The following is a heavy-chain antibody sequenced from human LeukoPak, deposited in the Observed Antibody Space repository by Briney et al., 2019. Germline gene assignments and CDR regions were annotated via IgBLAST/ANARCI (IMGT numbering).Heavy chain of an antibody. V-gene: IGHV1-3*01. D-gene: IGHD4-17*01. CDR1: GYTFTSYA. J-gene: IGHJ4*02. CDR2: INAGNGNT. Sequence: ASVKVSCKASGYTFTSYAMHWVRQAPGQRLEWMGWINAGNGNTKYSQKFQGRVTITRDTSASTAYMELSSLRSEDTAVYYCARDFAYGDYVATSLDYWGQGTLVTVSS. CDR3: ARDFAYGDYVATSLDY.